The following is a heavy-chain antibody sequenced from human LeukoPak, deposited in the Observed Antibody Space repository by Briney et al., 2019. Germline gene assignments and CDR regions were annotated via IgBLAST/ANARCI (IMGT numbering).Heavy chain of an antibody. D-gene: IGHD3-16*01. V-gene: IGHV4-59*08. CDR2: IYYSGST. J-gene: IGHJ4*02. CDR3: ERQGDLPWHFDY. Sequence: ASETLSLTCTVSGGSISSYDWSWIRQPPGKGLEWIGYIYYSGSTNYNPSLTSRVTISVDTSKNQFSLKLSSVTAADTAVYYCERQGDLPWHFDYWGQGTLVTVSS. CDR1: GGSISSYD.